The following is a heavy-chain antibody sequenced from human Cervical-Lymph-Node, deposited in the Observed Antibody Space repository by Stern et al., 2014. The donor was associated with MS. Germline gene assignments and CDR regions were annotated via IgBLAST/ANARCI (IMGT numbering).Heavy chain of an antibody. CDR2: INHSGSS. V-gene: IGHV4-4*02. D-gene: IGHD2-15*01. Sequence: QVQLQQSGPGLVQPSGTLSLTCAVSGGSFRTFSGWRWVRQPPGGGLEWTGVINHSGSSNYNPSLTSPVRRSVAKSKNQFSLMWSSVTAADTAVYYCAKAEDCSGGSCYSYGWFDPWGQGTLVTVSS. CDR3: AKAEDCSGGSCYSYGWFDP. J-gene: IGHJ5*02. CDR1: GGSFRTFSG.